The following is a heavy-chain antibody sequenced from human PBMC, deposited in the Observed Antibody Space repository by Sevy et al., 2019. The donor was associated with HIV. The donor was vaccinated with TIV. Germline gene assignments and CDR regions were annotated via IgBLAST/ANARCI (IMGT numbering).Heavy chain of an antibody. V-gene: IGHV3-48*04. CDR1: GFTFSSFA. CDR3: VGRRYSYTYSWSYHFDY. J-gene: IGHJ4*02. D-gene: IGHD5-18*01. CDR2: ISSSGTTL. Sequence: GGSLRLSCAASGFTFSSFAMTWVRQAPGKGLEWLSYISSSGTTLYSADSVKGRFAISRDNAKNSLYLQMNSLRAEDTAVYFCVGRRYSYTYSWSYHFDYWGQGALVTVSP.